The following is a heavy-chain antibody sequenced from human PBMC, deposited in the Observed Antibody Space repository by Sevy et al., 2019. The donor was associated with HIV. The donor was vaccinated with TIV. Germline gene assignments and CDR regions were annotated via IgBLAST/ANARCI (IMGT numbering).Heavy chain of an antibody. J-gene: IGHJ4*02. Sequence: GGSLRLSCAASGFTFSSYSMNWVRQAPGKGLERVSSISSSSSYMYYADSVKGRFTISRDNAKNSLYLQMNSLRAEDTAVYYCARAAYYYDCSGYYYVDYWRQGTLVTVSS. CDR3: ARAAYYYDCSGYYYVDY. CDR2: ISSSSSYM. V-gene: IGHV3-21*01. D-gene: IGHD3-22*01. CDR1: GFTFSSYS.